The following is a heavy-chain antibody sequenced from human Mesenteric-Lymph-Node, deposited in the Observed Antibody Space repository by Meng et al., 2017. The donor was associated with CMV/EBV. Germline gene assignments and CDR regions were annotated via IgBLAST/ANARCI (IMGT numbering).Heavy chain of an antibody. CDR2: ISSGGSST. J-gene: IGHJ4*02. V-gene: IGHV3-23*03. D-gene: IGHD3-10*01. Sequence: SGFTFSSHAMSWVRQAPGKGLEWVSLISSGGSSTYYLDSVKGRFTISRDSSKNTLYLQMNSLRAEDTATYYCATDRGATLSSIVGLDYWGQGTLVTVSS. CDR3: ATDRGATLSSIVGLDY. CDR1: GFTFSSHA.